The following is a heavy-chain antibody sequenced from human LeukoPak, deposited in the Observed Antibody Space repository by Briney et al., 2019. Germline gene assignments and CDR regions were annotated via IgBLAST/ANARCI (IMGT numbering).Heavy chain of an antibody. Sequence: PSETLSLTCTVSGGSISSSSYYWDWIRQPPGKGLEWIGRIYTSGSTNYNPSLKSRVTISVDTSKNQFSLKLSSVTAADTAVYYCAAMFWSGYYTGVDYWGQGTLVTVSS. V-gene: IGHV4-61*02. CDR3: AAMFWSGYYTGVDY. J-gene: IGHJ4*02. D-gene: IGHD3-3*01. CDR2: IYTSGST. CDR1: GGSISSSSYY.